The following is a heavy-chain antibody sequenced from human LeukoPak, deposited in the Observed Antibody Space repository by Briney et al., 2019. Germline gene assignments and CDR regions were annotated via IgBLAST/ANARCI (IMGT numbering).Heavy chain of an antibody. V-gene: IGHV4-34*01. CDR2: INHSGST. CDR3: ARALGYYYPDAFDI. J-gene: IGHJ3*02. D-gene: IGHD3-22*01. CDR1: GGSFSGYY. Sequence: PSETLSLTCAVYGGSFSGYYWSCIRQPPGKGLEWIGEINHSGSTNYNPSLKSRVTISVDTSKNQFSLKLSSVTAADTAVYYCARALGYYYPDAFDIWGQGTMVTVSS.